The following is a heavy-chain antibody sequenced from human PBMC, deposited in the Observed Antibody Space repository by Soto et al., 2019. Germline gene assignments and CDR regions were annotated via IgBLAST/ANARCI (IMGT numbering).Heavy chain of an antibody. V-gene: IGHV3-30-3*01. CDR3: ALGRGYYAKYNRFDP. D-gene: IGHD3-22*01. CDR2: ISFDGSNE. Sequence: GGSLRLSCSASGFTFRSYAIHWVRQAPGKGLEWVSAISFDGSNEYYADSVKGRFTISRDNSKNTLYLQMNSLRAEDTAVYYCALGRGYYAKYNRFDPWGQGTLVTVSS. J-gene: IGHJ5*02. CDR1: GFTFRSYA.